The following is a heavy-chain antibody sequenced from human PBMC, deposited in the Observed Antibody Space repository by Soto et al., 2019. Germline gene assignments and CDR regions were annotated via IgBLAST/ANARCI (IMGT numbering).Heavy chain of an antibody. V-gene: IGHV3-15*01. CDR1: GCTLTKAS. CDR3: STAPFSFITLPGTSFLIGMDV. D-gene: IGHD3-10*01. CDR2: IKSNADGGAT. Sequence: PGESLRLSCAASGCTLTKASMSWVRQAPGKGLEWVGHIKSNADGGATDYAAPVKGRFTVSRDDSRNTLYLQLNSLKTEDTAVYYCSTAPFSFITLPGTSFLIGMDVWGQGTTVTVSS. J-gene: IGHJ6*02.